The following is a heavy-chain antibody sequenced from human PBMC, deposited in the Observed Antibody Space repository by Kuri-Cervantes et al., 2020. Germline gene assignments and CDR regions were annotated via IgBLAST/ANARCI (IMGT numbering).Heavy chain of an antibody. J-gene: IGHJ4*02. CDR2: INHSGST. Sequence: SQTLSLTCAVYGGSFSGYYWSWIRQPPGKGLEWIGEINHSGSTNYNPSLKSRVTISVDTSKNQFSLKLSSVTAADTAVYYCARGSYYGSGSYFDLDYWGQGTLVTVSS. CDR3: ARGSYYGSGSYFDLDY. D-gene: IGHD3-10*01. V-gene: IGHV4-34*01. CDR1: GGSFSGYY.